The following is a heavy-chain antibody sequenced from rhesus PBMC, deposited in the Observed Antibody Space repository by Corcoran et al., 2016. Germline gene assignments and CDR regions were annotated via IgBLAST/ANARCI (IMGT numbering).Heavy chain of an antibody. CDR3: AKAGVQWVQWFDY. Sequence: EVQLVETGGGVVQPGGSLRLSCTASGFTFSNYAMTGVRPAPGKGLEWGSGISYSGVYTNYAGSVKGRFTVSKDNSKNTLSLEMNSLRAEDTAVYYCAKAGVQWVQWFDYWGQGVLVTVSS. CDR1: GFTFSNYA. D-gene: IGHD5-42*01. J-gene: IGHJ4*01. CDR2: ISYSGVYT. V-gene: IGHV3S5*01.